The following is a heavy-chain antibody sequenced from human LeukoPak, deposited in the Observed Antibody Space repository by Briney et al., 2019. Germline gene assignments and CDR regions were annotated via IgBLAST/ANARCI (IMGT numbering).Heavy chain of an antibody. J-gene: IGHJ4*02. D-gene: IGHD3-9*01. V-gene: IGHV1-2*02. Sequence: ASVKVSCKASGYTFTGYYMHWVRQAPGQGLEWMGWINPNSGGTNYAQKFLGRVTMTRDTSISTAYMELSRLRSDDTAVYYCARDGARYDILTGYGFDYWGQGTLVTVSS. CDR3: ARDGARYDILTGYGFDY. CDR2: INPNSGGT. CDR1: GYTFTGYY.